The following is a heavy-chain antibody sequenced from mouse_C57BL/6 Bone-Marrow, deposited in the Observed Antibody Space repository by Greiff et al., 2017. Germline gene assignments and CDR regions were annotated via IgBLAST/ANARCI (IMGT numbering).Heavy chain of an antibody. Sequence: QVQLQQPGAELVKPGASVKLSCKASGYTFTSYWMQWVKQRPGQGLEWIGEIDPSDSYTNYNQKFKGKATLTVDKSSSTAYMQLSSLTSEDSAVYYWASDGYFAWFAYWGQGTLVTVSA. CDR2: IDPSDSYT. V-gene: IGHV1-50*01. J-gene: IGHJ3*01. CDR3: ASDGYFAWFAY. CDR1: GYTFTSYW. D-gene: IGHD2-3*01.